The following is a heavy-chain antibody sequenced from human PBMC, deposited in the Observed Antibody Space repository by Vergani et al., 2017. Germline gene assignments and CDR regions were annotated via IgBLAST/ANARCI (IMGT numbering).Heavy chain of an antibody. J-gene: IGHJ4*02. Sequence: QVTLKESGPVLVKPTETLTLTCTVSGFSLSNARMGVSWIRQPPGKALEWLALIYWNDDKRYSPSLKSRLTINKVTSKNQVVLTMTNMDPVDTATYYCAHTHSGGYYEVTDYWGQGTLVTVSS. CDR1: GFSLSNARMG. CDR2: IYWNDDK. CDR3: AHTHSGGYYEVTDY. D-gene: IGHD1-26*01. V-gene: IGHV2-5*08.